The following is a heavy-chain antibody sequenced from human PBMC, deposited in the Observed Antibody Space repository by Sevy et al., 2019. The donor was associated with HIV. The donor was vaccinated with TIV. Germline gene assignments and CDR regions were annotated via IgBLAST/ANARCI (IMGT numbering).Heavy chain of an antibody. J-gene: IGHJ4*02. V-gene: IGHV3-48*01. Sequence: GGSLRLSCAASGFTFSSYSMNWVRQAPGKGLEWVSYISSSSSTIYYADSVKGRFTISRDNAKNSLYLQMNSLRAEDTAVYYCAGDGFRWLQSRDGFDYWGQGTLVTVSS. CDR1: GFTFSSYS. CDR3: AGDGFRWLQSRDGFDY. CDR2: ISSSSSTI. D-gene: IGHD5-12*01.